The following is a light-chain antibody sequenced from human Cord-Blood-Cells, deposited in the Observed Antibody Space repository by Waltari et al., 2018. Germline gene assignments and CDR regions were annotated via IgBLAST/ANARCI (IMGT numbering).Light chain of an antibody. CDR1: QSVSSSY. Sequence: EIVLTQPPGTLSLSPGARATLSCRASQSVSSSYLAWYQQKPGQAPRLLIYGASSSATGIPDRFSGSGSGTDFTLTISRLEPEDFAVYYCQQYGSSPPTFGQGTKVEIK. CDR3: QQYGSSPPT. CDR2: GAS. J-gene: IGKJ1*01. V-gene: IGKV3-20*01.